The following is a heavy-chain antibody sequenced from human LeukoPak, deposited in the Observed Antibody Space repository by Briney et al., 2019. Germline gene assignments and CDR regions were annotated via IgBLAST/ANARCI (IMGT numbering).Heavy chain of an antibody. CDR2: ISSNGGST. CDR3: AREFGSGSPYYYYMDV. Sequence: GGSLRLSCAASGFTFSSYSMNWVRQAPGKGLEYVSAISSNGGSTYYANSVKGRFTISRDNSKNTLYLQMGSLRAEDMAVYYCAREFGSGSPYYYYMDVWGKGTTVTVSS. V-gene: IGHV3-64*01. CDR1: GFTFSSYS. D-gene: IGHD3-10*01. J-gene: IGHJ6*03.